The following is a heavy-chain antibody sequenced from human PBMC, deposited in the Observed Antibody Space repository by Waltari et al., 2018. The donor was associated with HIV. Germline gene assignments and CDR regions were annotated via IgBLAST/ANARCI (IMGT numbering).Heavy chain of an antibody. V-gene: IGHV3-23*01. CDR1: GLTFSDFL. CDR2: ISGDGENS. Sequence: EVELLESGGKLVRPGGALRLSWEVVGLTFSDFLMTWVRQGPGKGLQWVAGISGDGENSFCIDSLRGRATVSRANSKNTLFLEISNLRFEDTATYYCARTFGVVWGAPKFFDHWGRGTLVSVSS. D-gene: IGHD3-10*01. J-gene: IGHJ4*02. CDR3: ARTFGVVWGAPKFFDH.